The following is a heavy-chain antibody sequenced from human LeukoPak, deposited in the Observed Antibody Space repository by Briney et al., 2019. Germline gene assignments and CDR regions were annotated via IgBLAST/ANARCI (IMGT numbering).Heavy chain of an antibody. V-gene: IGHV3-23*01. CDR2: FSGSGGST. J-gene: IGHJ4*02. CDR3: AKSSPPPINY. Sequence: GGSLRLSCAASGFTVSSNYMSWVRQGPGKGLEWVSAFSGSGGSTYYADSVKGRFTISRDNSKNTVYLQMTSLRAEDTAVYYCAKSSPPPINYWGQGTLVTVSS. D-gene: IGHD1-14*01. CDR1: GFTVSSNY.